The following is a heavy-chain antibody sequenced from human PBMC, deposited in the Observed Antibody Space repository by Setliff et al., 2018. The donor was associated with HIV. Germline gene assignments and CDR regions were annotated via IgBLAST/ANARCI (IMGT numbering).Heavy chain of an antibody. Sequence: ASVKVSCKASGYSFTDYYIHWVRQAPGQGLEWVGRISPNSGGTNYAVKFQGRVTMTRDTSITTVYMEVSRLTFDDTAFYYCAKVGDYSGFGEFAALDSWGRGTLVTVSS. CDR3: AKVGDYSGFGEFAALDS. D-gene: IGHD3-10*01. J-gene: IGHJ4*02. V-gene: IGHV1-2*06. CDR1: GYSFTDYY. CDR2: ISPNSGGT.